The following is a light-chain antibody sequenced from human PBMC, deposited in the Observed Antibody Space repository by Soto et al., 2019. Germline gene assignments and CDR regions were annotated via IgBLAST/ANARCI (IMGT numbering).Light chain of an antibody. CDR1: SSDVGVYDY. Sequence: QSALTQPASVSGSPGQSITVSCTVTSSDVGVYDYVSWYQQHPGKAPKLMIYAVSNRPSGVSNRFSASKSGNTASLTISGLQAEDEADYYCSSYTSSSTYVFGTGTKVTVL. CDR3: SSYTSSSTYV. CDR2: AVS. J-gene: IGLJ1*01. V-gene: IGLV2-14*01.